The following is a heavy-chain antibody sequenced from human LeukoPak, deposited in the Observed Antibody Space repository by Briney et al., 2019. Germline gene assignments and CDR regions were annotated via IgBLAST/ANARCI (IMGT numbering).Heavy chain of an antibody. D-gene: IGHD2-21*01. CDR2: VSSSGANT. J-gene: IGHJ4*02. CDR3: AKDIQGSY. V-gene: IGHV3-23*01. Sequence: GGSLRLSCAASGFSFNSAAMTWVRQAPGKGLEWISLVSSSGANTYYADSVKGRFTISRDNSKSTLYLQMNSLRAEDTAMYYCAKDIQGSYWGQGTLVTVSS. CDR1: GFSFNSAA.